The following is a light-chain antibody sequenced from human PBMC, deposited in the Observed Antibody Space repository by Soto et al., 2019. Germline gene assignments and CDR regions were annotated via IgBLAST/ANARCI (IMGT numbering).Light chain of an antibody. Sequence: QAVVTQSPSASASLGASVKLTCTLSSGHSSYAIAWHQQQPEKGPRYLMKLNSDGSHSKGDGIPDRFSGSSSGAERYLTISSLQSEDEADYYCQTWGTGIQGVFGGGTQRTVL. CDR2: LNSDGSH. V-gene: IGLV4-69*01. J-gene: IGLJ3*02. CDR1: SGHSSYA. CDR3: QTWGTGIQGV.